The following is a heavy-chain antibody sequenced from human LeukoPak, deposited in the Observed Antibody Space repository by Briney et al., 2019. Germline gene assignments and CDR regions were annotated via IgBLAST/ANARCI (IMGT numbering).Heavy chain of an antibody. CDR1: GFTFSNYA. CDR2: VSGGGSST. D-gene: IGHD3-10*01. V-gene: IGHV3-21*01. Sequence: PGGSLRLSCVASGFTFSNYAMNWVRQAPGKGLEWVSGVSGGGSSTYYADSVKGRFTISRDNAKNSLYLQMNSLRAEDTAVYYCAREDSYYYGSGSYPFDYWGQGTLVTVSS. J-gene: IGHJ4*02. CDR3: AREDSYYYGSGSYPFDY.